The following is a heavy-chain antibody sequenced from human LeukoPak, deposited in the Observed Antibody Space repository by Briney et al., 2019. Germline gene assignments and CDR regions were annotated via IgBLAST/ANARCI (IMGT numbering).Heavy chain of an antibody. V-gene: IGHV5-51*01. CDR3: ASEYCSGGNCYSDY. CDR2: IFPGDSDT. Sequence: GESLKISCKGSEYSFATYWIGWVRQMPGQGLEWMGIIFPGDSDTRYSPSFQGQVTISADKSISTAYLQWSSLKASDTAICYCASEYCSGGNCYSDYWGQGTLVTVSS. J-gene: IGHJ4*02. D-gene: IGHD2-15*01. CDR1: EYSFATYW.